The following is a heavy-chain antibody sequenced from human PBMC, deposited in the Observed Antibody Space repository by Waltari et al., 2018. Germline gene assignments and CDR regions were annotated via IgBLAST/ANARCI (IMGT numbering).Heavy chain of an antibody. V-gene: IGHV1-46*01. CDR2: IDHSGAKT. J-gene: IGHJ6*02. D-gene: IGHD6-13*01. Sequence: QAQLVQSAAEVKKPGASMRLSCKASGDEISIYYMHWVRQAPAQGLEWMGGIDHSGAKTSYAQKFQGRVTITAYESTSTAYMELSSLRSEDTAVYYCARERIAAAGTGLYYYYYGMDVWGQGTTVTVSS. CDR3: ARERIAAAGTGLYYYYYGMDV. CDR1: GDEISIYY.